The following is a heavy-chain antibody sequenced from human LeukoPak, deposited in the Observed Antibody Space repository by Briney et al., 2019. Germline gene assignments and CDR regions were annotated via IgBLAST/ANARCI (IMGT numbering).Heavy chain of an antibody. CDR1: GYNFANYW. J-gene: IGHJ5*02. V-gene: IGHV5-51*01. CDR2: IYPGDSRT. D-gene: IGHD6-25*01. CDR3: LCRAFSGPWFGP. Sequence: TGESLKISCKGFGYNFANYWIGWVRQMPGKGLELMGVIYPGDSRTRYNPSFQGQVTFSADKSISTVYLQWISLKASDTAVYYCLCRAFSGPWFGPWGQGTLVTVSS.